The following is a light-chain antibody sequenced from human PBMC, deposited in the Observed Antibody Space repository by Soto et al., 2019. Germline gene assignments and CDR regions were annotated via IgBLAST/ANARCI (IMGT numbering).Light chain of an antibody. Sequence: EIVLTQSPGTLSLSPGERATLSCRASQSVSSSYLAWYQQKPGQAPRLLIYGASSRATGIPDRFSGSGSGTDVTLTISRLEPEDFAVYYCQRYGSSRTFGQGTKVEIK. CDR2: GAS. V-gene: IGKV3-20*01. CDR3: QRYGSSRT. J-gene: IGKJ1*01. CDR1: QSVSSSY.